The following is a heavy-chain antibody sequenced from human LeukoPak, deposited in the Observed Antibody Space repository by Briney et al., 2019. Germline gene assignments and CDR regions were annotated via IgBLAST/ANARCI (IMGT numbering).Heavy chain of an antibody. J-gene: IGHJ5*02. D-gene: IGHD4-17*01. CDR2: ISSSSSYI. CDR3: ARVSYGDYENWFDP. Sequence: GGSLRLSCAASGSTFSSYSMNWVRQAPGKGLEWVSSISSSSSYIYYADSVKGRFTISRDNAKNSLYLQMNSLRAEDTAVYYCARVSYGDYENWFDPWGQGTLVTVSS. V-gene: IGHV3-21*01. CDR1: GSTFSSYS.